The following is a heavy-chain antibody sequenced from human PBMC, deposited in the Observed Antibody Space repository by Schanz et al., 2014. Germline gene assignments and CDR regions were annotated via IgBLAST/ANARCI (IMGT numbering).Heavy chain of an antibody. D-gene: IGHD5-12*01. Sequence: EVQLVESGGGLVQPGGSLRLSCAASGFTFSFYSMGWVRQAPGKGLECVSILYIRSTYYADSVKGRFTISRDNSKNMVFLQMNSLRVEDTAIYYCARDEGKDGYNLAFDVWGQGTLVTVSS. J-gene: IGHJ3*01. CDR3: ARDEGKDGYNLAFDV. CDR2: LYIRST. V-gene: IGHV3-23*03. CDR1: GFTFSFYS.